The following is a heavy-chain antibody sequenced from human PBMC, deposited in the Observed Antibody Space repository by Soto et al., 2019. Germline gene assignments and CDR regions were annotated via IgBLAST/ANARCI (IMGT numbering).Heavy chain of an antibody. V-gene: IGHV4-4*02. CDR2: IYHSGST. CDR1: SGSISSSNW. D-gene: IGHD3-10*01. CDR3: ARRLLLWFGEQSNYYYYMDV. J-gene: IGHJ6*03. Sequence: QVQLQESGPGLVKPSGTLSLTCAVSSGSISSSNWWSWVRQPPGKGLEWIGEIYHSGSTNYNPSLKSRATISVDKSKNQFSLKLSSVTAADTAVYYCARRLLLWFGEQSNYYYYMDVWGKGTTVTVSS.